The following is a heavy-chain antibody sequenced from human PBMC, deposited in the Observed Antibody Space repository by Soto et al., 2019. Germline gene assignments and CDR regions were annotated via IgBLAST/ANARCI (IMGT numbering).Heavy chain of an antibody. J-gene: IGHJ6*03. V-gene: IGHV3-48*01. Sequence: PGGSLRLSCAASGFTFSSYSMTWVRQAPGKGLEWVSYISSSSSSIYHADSVKGRFTISRDNAKNSLYLQMNSLRAEDTAVYYCARSLKFYDYYYYYYMDVWGKGTKVTVSS. D-gene: IGHD3-16*01. CDR1: GFTFSSYS. CDR3: ARSLKFYDYYYYYYMDV. CDR2: ISSSSSSI.